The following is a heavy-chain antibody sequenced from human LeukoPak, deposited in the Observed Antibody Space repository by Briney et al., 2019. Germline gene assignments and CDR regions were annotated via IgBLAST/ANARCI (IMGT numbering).Heavy chain of an antibody. CDR3: ARVALWFGEPHGAFDI. CDR1: GFTVSSNS. J-gene: IGHJ3*02. Sequence: GGSLRLFCTVSGFTVSSNSMSWVRQAPGKGLEWVSFIYSDNTHYSDSVKGRFTISRDNSKNTLYLQMNSLRAEDTAVYYCARVALWFGEPHGAFDIWGQGTMVTVSS. CDR2: IYSDNT. D-gene: IGHD3-10*01. V-gene: IGHV3-53*01.